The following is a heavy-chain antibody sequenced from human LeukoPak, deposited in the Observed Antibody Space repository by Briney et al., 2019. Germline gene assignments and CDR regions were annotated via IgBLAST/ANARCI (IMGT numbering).Heavy chain of an antibody. CDR2: INSDGSST. D-gene: IGHD6-19*01. V-gene: IGHV3-74*01. CDR1: GFTFSSYW. Sequence: GGSLRLSCAASGFTFSSYWMHWVRQAPGKGLVWVSRINSDGSSTNYADSVKGRFTISRDNAKNTLYLQMNSLRAEDTAIYYCVSESGIAVAGIDYWGQGTLVTVSS. CDR3: VSESGIAVAGIDY. J-gene: IGHJ4*02.